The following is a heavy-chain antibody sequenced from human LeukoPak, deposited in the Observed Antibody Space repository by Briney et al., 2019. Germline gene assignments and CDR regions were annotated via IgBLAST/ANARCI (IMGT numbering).Heavy chain of an antibody. CDR2: ISAYNGNT. CDR3: ARVGAGLYCSSTSCYMFDY. CDR1: GYTFTSYG. Sequence: ASVTVSCKASGYTFTSYGISWVRQAPGQGLEWMGWISAYNGNTNYAQKLQGRVTMTTDTSTRTAYMELRSLRSDDTAVYYCARVGAGLYCSSTSCYMFDYWGQGTLVTVSS. D-gene: IGHD2-2*02. J-gene: IGHJ4*02. V-gene: IGHV1-18*01.